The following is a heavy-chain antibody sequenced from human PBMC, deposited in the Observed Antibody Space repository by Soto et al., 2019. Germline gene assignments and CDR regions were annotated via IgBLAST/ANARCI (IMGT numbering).Heavy chain of an antibody. J-gene: IGHJ4*02. Sequence: QITFKESGPTLVKPTQTLTLTCTFSGFSLSTSGVGVGWIRQPPGKALEWLALIYWDDDKRYSPSLKSRLTSTKDTSKNQVVLTMTNMDPVDTATYYCAHRPSYCSGGSCYSGFDYWGQGTLVTVSS. CDR2: IYWDDDK. CDR1: GFSLSTSGVG. D-gene: IGHD2-15*01. V-gene: IGHV2-5*02. CDR3: AHRPSYCSGGSCYSGFDY.